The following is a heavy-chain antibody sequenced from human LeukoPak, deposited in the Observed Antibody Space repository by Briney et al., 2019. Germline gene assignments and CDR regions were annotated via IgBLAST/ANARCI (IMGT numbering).Heavy chain of an antibody. CDR1: GGSISSYY. J-gene: IGHJ5*02. Sequence: SETLSLTSTVSGGSISSYYWSWIRQPPGKGLEWIGYIYYSGSTNYNPSLKNRVTISVDTSKNQFSLKLSSVTAADTAVYYCARGAGCSGGSCYSYWFDPWCQGALVTVSS. CDR2: IYYSGST. D-gene: IGHD2-15*01. V-gene: IGHV4-59*01. CDR3: ARGAGCSGGSCYSYWFDP.